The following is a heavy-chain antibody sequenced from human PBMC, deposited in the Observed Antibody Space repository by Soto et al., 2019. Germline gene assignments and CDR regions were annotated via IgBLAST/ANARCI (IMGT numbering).Heavy chain of an antibody. CDR2: IDTSGTKI. V-gene: IGHV3-11*01. CDR1: GYTFGDYY. J-gene: IGHJ4*02. D-gene: IGHD3-3*01. Sequence: PGGSLRLSCAASGYTFGDYYMSWIRQAPGKGLEWISYIDTSGTKIYYADSVKGRFTITRDNAKNSLYLEMNSLRDEDTAVYYCASHYDMWSGYLSPVDYWGQGTLVTVSS. CDR3: ASHYDMWSGYLSPVDY.